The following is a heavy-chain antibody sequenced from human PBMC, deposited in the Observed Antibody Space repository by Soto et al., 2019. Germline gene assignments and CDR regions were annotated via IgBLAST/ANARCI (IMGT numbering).Heavy chain of an antibody. CDR1: GFTFDDYA. V-gene: IGHV3-9*01. CDR3: AKGDYSHYAFDI. Sequence: EVQLVESGGGLVQPGRSLRLSCAASGFTFDDYAMHWVRQAPGKGLEWVSGISWNSGSIGYADSVKGRFTISRDNAKNSLYLQMNSLRAEDTALYYCAKGDYSHYAFDIWGQGTMVTVSS. D-gene: IGHD2-15*01. J-gene: IGHJ3*02. CDR2: ISWNSGSI.